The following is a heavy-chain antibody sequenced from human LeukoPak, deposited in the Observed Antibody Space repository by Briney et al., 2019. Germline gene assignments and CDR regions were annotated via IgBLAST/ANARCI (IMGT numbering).Heavy chain of an antibody. V-gene: IGHV3-74*01. J-gene: IGHJ5*02. Sequence: GGSLRLSCAASGFTFSTYWMLWVRQAPGKGPVWVSRISPDGSSTRYADSVKGRFTLSRDNARNTLYLQMNSLRAEDTAVYHCTRGYGPWGQGTLVTVYS. CDR1: GFTFSTYW. CDR3: TRGYGP. CDR2: ISPDGSST. D-gene: IGHD4-17*01.